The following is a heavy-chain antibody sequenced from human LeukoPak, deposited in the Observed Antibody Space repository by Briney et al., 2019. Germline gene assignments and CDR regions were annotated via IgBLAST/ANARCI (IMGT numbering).Heavy chain of an antibody. CDR3: ARKDPSGTYGAFDI. J-gene: IGHJ3*02. V-gene: IGHV4-61*01. Sequence: PSETLSLTCTVSGGSVSSGSYYWSWIRQPPGKGLEWIGYIYYSGSTNYNPSLKSRVTISVDTSKNQFSLKLSSVTAADTAVYYCARKDPSGTYGAFDIWGQGTMVTVSS. CDR1: GGSVSSGSYY. CDR2: IYYSGST. D-gene: IGHD3-10*01.